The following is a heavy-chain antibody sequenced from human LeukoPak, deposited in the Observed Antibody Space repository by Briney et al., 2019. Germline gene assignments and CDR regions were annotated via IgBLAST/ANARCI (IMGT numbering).Heavy chain of an antibody. V-gene: IGHV3-23*01. Sequence: GGSLTLSCAASGFTFSSHAMSWVRQAPGKGLEWVSTISSSGDSTYYADSVKGRFTISRDNSKNTLYLQMSSLRAEDTAVYYCAKAKYCSAGTCYFDYWGQGTLVTVSS. CDR1: GFTFSSHA. CDR2: ISSSGDST. J-gene: IGHJ4*02. CDR3: AKAKYCSAGTCYFDY. D-gene: IGHD2-15*01.